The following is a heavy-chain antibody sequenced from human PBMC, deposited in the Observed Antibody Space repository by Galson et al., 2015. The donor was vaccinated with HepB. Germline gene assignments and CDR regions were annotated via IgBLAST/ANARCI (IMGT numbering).Heavy chain of an antibody. CDR2: ISYDGSNK. J-gene: IGHJ6*04. V-gene: IGHV3-30-3*01. CDR3: ARDRGVPAPFEMDV. CDR1: GFTFSSYA. D-gene: IGHD2-2*01. Sequence: SLRLSCAASGFTFSSYAMHWVRQAPGKGLEWVAVISYDGSNKYYADSVKGRFTISRDNSKNTLYLQMNSLRAEDTAVYYCARDRGVPAPFEMDVWGKGTTVTVSS.